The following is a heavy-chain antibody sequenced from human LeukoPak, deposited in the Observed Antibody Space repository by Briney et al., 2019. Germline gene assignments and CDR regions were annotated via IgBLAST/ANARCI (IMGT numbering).Heavy chain of an antibody. J-gene: IGHJ4*02. V-gene: IGHV3-74*01. Sequence: GGSLRLSCAASGFTFSSYWMHWVRQAPGKGLVWVSRINSDGSSTSYADSVKGRFTISGDNAKNTLYLQMNSLRAEDTAVYYCTRGDFYVGAQDYWGQGTLVTVSS. CDR1: GFTFSSYW. D-gene: IGHD1-26*01. CDR2: INSDGSST. CDR3: TRGDFYVGAQDY.